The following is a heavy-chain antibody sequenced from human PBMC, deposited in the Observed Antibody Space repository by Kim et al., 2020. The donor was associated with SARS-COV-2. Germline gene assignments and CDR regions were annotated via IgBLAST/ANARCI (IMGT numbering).Heavy chain of an antibody. D-gene: IGHD5-18*01. V-gene: IGHV4-39*01. J-gene: IGHJ4*03. Sequence: SETLSLTCTVSGGSISSSSYYWGWIRQPPGKGLEWIGSIYYSGSTYYNPSLKSRVTISVDTSKNQFSLKLSSVTAADTAVYYCARRFRGYSLISYFDYWG. CDR2: IYYSGST. CDR1: GGSISSSSYY. CDR3: ARRFRGYSLISYFDY.